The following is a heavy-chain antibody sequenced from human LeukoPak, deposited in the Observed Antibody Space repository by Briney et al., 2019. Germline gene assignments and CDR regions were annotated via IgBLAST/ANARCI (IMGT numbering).Heavy chain of an antibody. CDR2: IYISGST. D-gene: IGHD6-13*01. J-gene: IGHJ4*02. CDR1: GDSISTYY. V-gene: IGHV4-4*07. CDR3: ARALYTSSWSFFDY. Sequence: SETLSLTCTVSGDSISTYYWSWIRQPAGKGLEWIGRIYISGSTNYNPSLKSRVTISVDKSKNQFSLKLSSVTAADTAVYYCARALYTSSWSFFDYWGQGTLVTVSS.